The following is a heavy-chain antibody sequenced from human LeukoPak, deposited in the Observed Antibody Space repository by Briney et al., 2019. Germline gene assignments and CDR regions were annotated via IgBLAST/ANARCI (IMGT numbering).Heavy chain of an antibody. D-gene: IGHD2-2*01. CDR2: INPNSGGR. J-gene: IGHJ6*02. CDR1: GYTLTGYY. CDR3: ARVNCSSTSCYSPGYYYYGMDV. V-gene: IGHV1-2*02. Sequence: ASVNVSCKASGYTLTGYYMHWVRQAPGQGLEWMGWINPNSGGRNYAQKFQGRVTMTRDTSISTAYMELSRLRSDDTAVYYCARVNCSSTSCYSPGYYYYGMDVWGQGTMVTVSS.